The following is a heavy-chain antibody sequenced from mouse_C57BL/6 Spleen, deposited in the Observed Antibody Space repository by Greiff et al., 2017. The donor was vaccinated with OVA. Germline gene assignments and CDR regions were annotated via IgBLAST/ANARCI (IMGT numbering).Heavy chain of an antibody. Sequence: ESGPGLVKPSQSLSLTCSVTGYSITSGYYWNWIRQFPGNKLEWMGYISYDGSNNYNPSLKNRISITRDTSKNQFFLKLNSVTTEDTATYYCARNSGYYYAMDYWGQGTSVTVSS. CDR3: ARNSGYYYAMDY. D-gene: IGHD3-1*01. CDR1: GYSITSGYY. CDR2: ISYDGSN. J-gene: IGHJ4*01. V-gene: IGHV3-6*01.